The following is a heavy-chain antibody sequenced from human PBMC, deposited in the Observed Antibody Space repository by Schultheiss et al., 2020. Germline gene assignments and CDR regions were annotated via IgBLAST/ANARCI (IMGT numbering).Heavy chain of an antibody. CDR3: ARSGASSSWYELGV. D-gene: IGHD6-13*01. J-gene: IGHJ6*02. Sequence: SETLSLTCTVSGGSISSGDYYWSWIRQPPGKGLEWIGYIYYSGSTYYNPSLKSRVTISVDTSKNQFSLQLNSVTPEDTAVYYCARSGASSSWYELGVWGQGTTVTVSS. V-gene: IGHV4-30-4*08. CDR1: GGSISSGDYY. CDR2: IYYSGST.